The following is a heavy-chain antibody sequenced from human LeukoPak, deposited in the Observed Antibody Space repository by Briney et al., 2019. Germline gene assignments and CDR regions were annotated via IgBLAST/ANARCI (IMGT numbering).Heavy chain of an antibody. V-gene: IGHV1-2*02. D-gene: IGHD3-16*02. CDR1: GYTFTGYY. CDR3: ARDDDYVWGSYRPFDY. Sequence: ASVKVSCKASGYTFTGYYMHWVRQAPGQGLEWMGWISPNSGGTNYAQKFQGRATMTRDTSISTAYMELSRLRSDDTAVYYCARDDDYVWGSYRPFDYWGQGTLVTVSS. J-gene: IGHJ4*02. CDR2: ISPNSGGT.